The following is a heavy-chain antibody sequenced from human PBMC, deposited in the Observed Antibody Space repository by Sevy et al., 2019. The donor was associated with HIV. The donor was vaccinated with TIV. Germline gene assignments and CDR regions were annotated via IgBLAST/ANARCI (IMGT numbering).Heavy chain of an antibody. CDR1: GFTFSDHY. Sequence: GGSLRLSCAASGFTFSDHYMSWIRQAPGKGLEWVSYISSSGSFTNNADSVKGRFTISRDNAKNSLSLQMNSLRAEDTAVYYCAREGSIRVGATHDAFDIWGQGTMVTVSS. CDR3: AREGSIRVGATHDAFDI. D-gene: IGHD1-26*01. V-gene: IGHV3-11*06. CDR2: ISSSGSFT. J-gene: IGHJ3*02.